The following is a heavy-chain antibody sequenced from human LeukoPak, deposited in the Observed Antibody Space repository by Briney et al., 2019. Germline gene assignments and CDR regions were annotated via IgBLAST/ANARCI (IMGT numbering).Heavy chain of an antibody. V-gene: IGHV1-46*01. CDR2: INPSGGST. D-gene: IGHD3-9*01. Sequence: ASVKVSCKASGYTFTSYYMHWVRQAPGQGLEWMGIINPSGGSTSYAQRFQGRVTMTRDMSTSTVYKELSSLRSEDTAVYYCARDSGRNTIVFDYWGQGTLVTVSS. CDR1: GYTFTSYY. J-gene: IGHJ4*02. CDR3: ARDSGRNTIVFDY.